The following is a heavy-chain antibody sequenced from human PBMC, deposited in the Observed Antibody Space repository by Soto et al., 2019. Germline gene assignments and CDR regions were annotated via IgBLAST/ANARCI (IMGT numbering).Heavy chain of an antibody. Sequence: EVQLVESGGTLVQPGGSLRLSCAASGFTFNTYWMHWVRQAPGTGLVWDSRINSDGTRTTYADSVKGRFTISRDNAKNTVYLPMNSLRAEDTAVYYCTTVATNSYNWLDPWGQGTLVTVSS. J-gene: IGHJ5*02. CDR1: GFTFNTYW. CDR3: TTVATNSYNWLDP. CDR2: INSDGTRT. V-gene: IGHV3-74*01. D-gene: IGHD5-12*01.